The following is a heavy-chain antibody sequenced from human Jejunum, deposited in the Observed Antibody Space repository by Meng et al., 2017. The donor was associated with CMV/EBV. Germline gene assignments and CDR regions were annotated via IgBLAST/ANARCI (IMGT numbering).Heavy chain of an antibody. D-gene: IGHD5/OR15-5a*01. CDR3: ARASLHTHMDV. CDR1: GLTVSSRY. V-gene: IGHV3-53*01. J-gene: IGHJ6*02. CDR2: IYSTGGT. Sequence: CAASGLTVSSRYLRWVRQAPGKGLEWVSVIYSTGGTYYADSVRGRFAISRDNSKNTVILQMNSLRVEDTAVYFCARASLHTHMDVWGQGTTVTVSS.